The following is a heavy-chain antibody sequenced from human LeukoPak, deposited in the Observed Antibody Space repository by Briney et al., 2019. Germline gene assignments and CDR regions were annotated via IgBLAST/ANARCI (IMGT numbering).Heavy chain of an antibody. Sequence: SETLPLTCTVSGGSISSGSYFWSWIRQPAGKGLEWIGRIYTSGSTNYNPSLKSRVTMSVDTSKNQFSLKLSSVTAADTAVYYCASRKLGNDYWGQGTLVTVSS. CDR3: ASRKLGNDY. D-gene: IGHD7-27*01. CDR2: IYTSGST. V-gene: IGHV4-61*02. J-gene: IGHJ4*02. CDR1: GGSISSGSYF.